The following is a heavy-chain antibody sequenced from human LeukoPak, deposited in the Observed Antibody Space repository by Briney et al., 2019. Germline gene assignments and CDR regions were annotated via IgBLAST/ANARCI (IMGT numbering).Heavy chain of an antibody. J-gene: IGHJ3*02. V-gene: IGHV3-74*01. CDR3: AQERRDGYKDDAFDI. D-gene: IGHD5-24*01. Sequence: QPGGSLRLSCAASGFTFNNYWMHWVRQSPGKGLVWVSHINSDGSSTSYADSVKGRFTISRDNAKNTLYLQMNSLRAEDTAVYYCAQERRDGYKDDAFDIWGQGTMVTVS. CDR2: INSDGSST. CDR1: GFTFNNYW.